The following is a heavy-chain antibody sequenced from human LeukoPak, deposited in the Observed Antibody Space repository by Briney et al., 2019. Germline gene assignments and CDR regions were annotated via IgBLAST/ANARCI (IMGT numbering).Heavy chain of an antibody. CDR2: IDTSSSTM. V-gene: IGHV3-48*02. J-gene: IGHJ5*02. Sequence: GGSLRLSCAASAFTFSDYSMNWVRQAPGKGLEWISYIDTSSSTMYYADSVMGRFTISRDNAKESLYLQMNSLRDEDTAVYYCARAVAAAGTSYSPWGQGTLVTVSS. CDR3: ARAVAAAGTSYSP. CDR1: AFTFSDYS. D-gene: IGHD6-13*01.